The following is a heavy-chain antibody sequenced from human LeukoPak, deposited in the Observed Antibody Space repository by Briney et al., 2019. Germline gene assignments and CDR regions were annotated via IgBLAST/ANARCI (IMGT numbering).Heavy chain of an antibody. J-gene: IGHJ4*02. D-gene: IGHD1-26*01. CDR2: IYYSGST. V-gene: IGHV4-39*07. CDR1: GGSISSSSYY. Sequence: SETLSLTCTVSGGSISSSSYYWGWIRQPPGKGLEWIGSIYYSGSTNYNPSLKSRVTISVDTSKNQFSLKLSSVTAADTAVYYCARDQSGSFDYWGQGTLVTVSS. CDR3: ARDQSGSFDY.